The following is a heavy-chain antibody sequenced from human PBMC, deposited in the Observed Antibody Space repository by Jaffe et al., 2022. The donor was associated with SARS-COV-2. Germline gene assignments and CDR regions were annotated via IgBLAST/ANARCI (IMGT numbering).Heavy chain of an antibody. CDR1: GYSFTTYW. CDR3: ARHDSSGWPANWYYGMDV. Sequence: EVQLVQSGAEVKKPGESLKISCKGSGYSFTTYWIGWVRQMPGKGPEWVGIIYPGDSETRYSPSFQGQVTISADKSISTAYLQWNSLKASDTAMYYCARHDSSGWPANWYYGMDVWGQGTTVTVSS. J-gene: IGHJ6*02. CDR2: IYPGDSET. D-gene: IGHD6-19*01. V-gene: IGHV5-51*01.